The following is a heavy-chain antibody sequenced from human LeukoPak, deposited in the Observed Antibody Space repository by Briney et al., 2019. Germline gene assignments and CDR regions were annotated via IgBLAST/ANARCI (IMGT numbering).Heavy chain of an antibody. CDR1: GIIITSYW. CDR2: IKQDGSEK. D-gene: IGHD3-16*01. V-gene: IGHV3-7*01. CDR3: ASHSYGYNH. Sequence: GGSLRLSCAASGIIITSYWMSWVRQTPGKGLEWVANIKQDGSEKNYVDSVKGRFTIFRDNARNSLYLQMNSLRAEDTAVYYCASHSYGYNHWGQGTLVIVSS. J-gene: IGHJ5*02.